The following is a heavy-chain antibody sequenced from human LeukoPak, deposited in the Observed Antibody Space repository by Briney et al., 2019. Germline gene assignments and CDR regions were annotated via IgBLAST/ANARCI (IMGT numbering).Heavy chain of an antibody. CDR3: ARAYSYGSPAYYFDY. J-gene: IGHJ4*02. Sequence: SGTLSLTCAVSGGSISSSNWWSWVRQPPGKGLEWIGEIYHSGSTNYNPSLKGRVTISVDKSKNQFSLKLSSVTAADTAVYYCARAYSYGSPAYYFDYWGQGTLVTVSS. CDR1: GGSISSSNW. V-gene: IGHV4-4*02. CDR2: IYHSGST. D-gene: IGHD5-18*01.